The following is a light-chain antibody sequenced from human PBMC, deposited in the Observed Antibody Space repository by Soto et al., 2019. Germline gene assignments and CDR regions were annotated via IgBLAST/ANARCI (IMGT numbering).Light chain of an antibody. J-gene: IGLJ1*01. CDR1: SSDVGGYNY. Sequence: QSALTQPPSASGSPGQSVTISCTGTSSDVGGYNYVSWYQQHPGKVPKLMVYEVNKRHSGVPARFSGSKSGNTASLPVSGLQAEDEDYYYCTSYAGGNNVFGTGTKLTVL. CDR2: EVN. CDR3: TSYAGGNNV. V-gene: IGLV2-8*01.